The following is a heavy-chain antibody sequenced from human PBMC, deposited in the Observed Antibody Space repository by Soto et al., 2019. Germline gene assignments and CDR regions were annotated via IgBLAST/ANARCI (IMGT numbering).Heavy chain of an antibody. CDR1: GYTFTSYY. V-gene: IGHV1-46*01. J-gene: IGHJ5*02. CDR3: ARDIQGARWFDP. Sequence: QVQLVQSGTEVKKPGASVKVSCTASGYTFTSYYVHWVRQAPGQGLEWMGVIYPSGVTTSYAQKFQGRVTMTRDTSTITVYMEMSSLRSEDTAVYYCARDIQGARWFDPWGQGTLVTVSS. CDR2: IYPSGVTT. D-gene: IGHD1-1*01.